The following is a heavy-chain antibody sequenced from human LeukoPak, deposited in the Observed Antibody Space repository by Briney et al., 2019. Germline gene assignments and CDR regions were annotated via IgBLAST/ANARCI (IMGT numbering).Heavy chain of an antibody. J-gene: IGHJ3*02. CDR2: IYPGDSDT. D-gene: IGHD2-15*01. CDR3: ARHGVAATPGNAFDI. Sequence: GESLKISCKGSGYSFTSYWIGWVRQMPGEGLEWMGIIYPGDSDTRYSPSFQGQVTISADKSISTAYLQWSSLKASDTAMYYCARHGVAATPGNAFDIWGQGTMVTVSS. V-gene: IGHV5-51*01. CDR1: GYSFTSYW.